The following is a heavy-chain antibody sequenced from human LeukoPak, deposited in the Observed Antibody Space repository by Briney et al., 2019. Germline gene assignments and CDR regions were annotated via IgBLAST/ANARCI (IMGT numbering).Heavy chain of an antibody. Sequence: PGGSLRLSCAASGFTFSSYAMSWVRQAPGKGLEWVSAISGSGGNTYYADSVKGRFTISRDNSKNTLYLQMNSLRAEDTAVYYCARGLQEKAAPNGMDVWGQGTTVTVSS. D-gene: IGHD2-21*02. CDR3: ARGLQEKAAPNGMDV. V-gene: IGHV3-23*01. CDR1: GFTFSSYA. J-gene: IGHJ6*02. CDR2: ISGSGGNT.